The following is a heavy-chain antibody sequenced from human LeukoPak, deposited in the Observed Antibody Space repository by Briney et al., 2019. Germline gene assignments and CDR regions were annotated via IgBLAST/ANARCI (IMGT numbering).Heavy chain of an antibody. CDR2: IGAGRSSM. CDR1: GFTFSAYS. Sequence: GGSLRLSCAASGFTFSAYSMNWVRQAPGKGLEWVSFIGAGRSSMHYADSAKGRFTISRDNARNSLFLQMNSLRVEDTGVYYCVRDAGSTSVRGDYWGQGALVTVSS. V-gene: IGHV3-48*04. CDR3: VRDAGSTSVRGDY. D-gene: IGHD2-2*01. J-gene: IGHJ4*02.